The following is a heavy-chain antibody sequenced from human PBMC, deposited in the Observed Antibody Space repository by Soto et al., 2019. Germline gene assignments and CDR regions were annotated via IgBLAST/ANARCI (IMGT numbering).Heavy chain of an antibody. D-gene: IGHD6-6*01. Sequence: QTLSLTCVISGDSVSSNSAAWNWIRQSPSRGLEWLGRTYYRSKWYSNYAVPVKSRITINPDTSKNQFSLQLNSVTPEDTAVYYCARIHSSSSSDMDVWGQGTTVTDSS. CDR2: TYYRSKWYS. V-gene: IGHV6-1*01. J-gene: IGHJ6*02. CDR1: GDSVSSNSAA. CDR3: ARIHSSSSSDMDV.